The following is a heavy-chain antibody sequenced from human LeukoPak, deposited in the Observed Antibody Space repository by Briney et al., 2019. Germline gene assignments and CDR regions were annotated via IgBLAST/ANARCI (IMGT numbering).Heavy chain of an antibody. CDR1: GGSFSGYY. Sequence: PSETLSLTCAVYGGSFSGYYWSWIRQPPGKGLEWIGEINHSGSTNYNPSLKSRVTTSVDTSKNQFSLKLSSVTAADTAVYYCARGRRNGSGSYYNYWGQGTLVTVSS. V-gene: IGHV4-34*01. CDR2: INHSGST. CDR3: ARGRRNGSGSYYNY. D-gene: IGHD3-10*01. J-gene: IGHJ4*02.